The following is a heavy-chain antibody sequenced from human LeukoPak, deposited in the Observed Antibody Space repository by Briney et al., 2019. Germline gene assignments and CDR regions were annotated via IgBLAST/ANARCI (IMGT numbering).Heavy chain of an antibody. J-gene: IGHJ6*02. CDR1: GGSISSYY. V-gene: IGHV4-4*07. D-gene: IGHD4-17*01. Sequence: SETLSLTCTVSGGSISSYYWSWIRQPAGKGLEWIGRIYTSGSTNYNPSLKSRVTMSVDTSKNQFSLKPSSVTAADTAVYYCARTTVTKNGTYGMDVWGQGTTVTVSS. CDR2: IYTSGST. CDR3: ARTTVTKNGTYGMDV.